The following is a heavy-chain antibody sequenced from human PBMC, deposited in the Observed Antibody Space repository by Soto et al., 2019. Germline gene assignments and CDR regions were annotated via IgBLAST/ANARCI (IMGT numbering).Heavy chain of an antibody. J-gene: IGHJ6*02. V-gene: IGHV3-73*01. CDR2: IRSKANSYAT. CDR1: GFTFSGSA. Sequence: GGSLRLSCAASGFTFSGSAMHWVRQASGKGLEWVGRIRSKANSYATAYAASVKGRFTISRDDSKNTAYLQMNSLKTEDTAVYYCARKTVVTQFRGMDVWGQGTTVTVSS. D-gene: IGHD2-15*01. CDR3: ARKTVVTQFRGMDV.